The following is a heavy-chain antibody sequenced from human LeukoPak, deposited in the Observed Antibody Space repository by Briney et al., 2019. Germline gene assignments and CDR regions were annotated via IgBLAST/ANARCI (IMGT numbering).Heavy chain of an antibody. J-gene: IGHJ4*02. CDR2: ISAYNGNT. D-gene: IGHD3-10*01. V-gene: IGHV1-18*01. CDR3: ASVSWKFREFGY. CDR1: GYTFTSYG. Sequence: ASVKVSCKASGYTFTSYGISWVRQAPGQGLEWMGWISAYNGNTNYAQKFQGRVTMTRDTSISTAYMELSRLRSDDTAVYYCASVSWKFREFGYWGQGTLVTVSS.